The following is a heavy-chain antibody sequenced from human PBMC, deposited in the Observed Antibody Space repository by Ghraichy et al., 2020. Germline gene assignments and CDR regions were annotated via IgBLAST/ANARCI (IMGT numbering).Heavy chain of an antibody. Sequence: GGSLRLSCAASGFTFSDYYMSWIRQAPGKGLEWVSYISSSSSYTNYADSVKGRFTISRDNAKNSLYLQMNSLRAEDTAVYYCARMPAEYCSSTSCYYYYYMDVWGKGTTVTVSS. CDR3: ARMPAEYCSSTSCYYYYYMDV. J-gene: IGHJ6*03. D-gene: IGHD2-2*01. CDR1: GFTFSDYY. V-gene: IGHV3-11*03. CDR2: ISSSSSYT.